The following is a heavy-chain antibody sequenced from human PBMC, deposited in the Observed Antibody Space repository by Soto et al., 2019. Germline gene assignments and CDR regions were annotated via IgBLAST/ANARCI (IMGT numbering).Heavy chain of an antibody. CDR1: GFTVSSKY. CDR2: IQSGGPT. CDR3: ARDDVLFDGGRCYGVPLDV. J-gene: IGHJ6*04. D-gene: IGHD2-15*01. V-gene: IGHV3-66*01. Sequence: EVHLVESGGGLVQPGGSLRLSCAASGFTVSSKYMSWVRQAPGKGLEWVSLIQSGGPTYYADSVKGRFTISRDTSENTLHLQMDSLSAEDTAVYYCARDDVLFDGGRCYGVPLDVWGKGNTVTVSS.